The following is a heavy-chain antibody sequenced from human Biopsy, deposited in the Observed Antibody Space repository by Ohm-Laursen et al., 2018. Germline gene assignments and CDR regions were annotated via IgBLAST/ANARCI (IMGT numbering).Heavy chain of an antibody. CDR3: VKSAYSSGFWEASDY. Sequence: SLRLSCAAAGFRFDDYAMKWVRHAPGKGPGRVSGISWSRGTIGYADSVKGRFTVSRDNAKNSLFLQMNSLRVEDTALYYCVKSAYSSGFWEASDYWGQGTLVTVSS. J-gene: IGHJ4*02. V-gene: IGHV3-9*01. CDR1: GFRFDDYA. CDR2: ISWSRGTI. D-gene: IGHD6-19*01.